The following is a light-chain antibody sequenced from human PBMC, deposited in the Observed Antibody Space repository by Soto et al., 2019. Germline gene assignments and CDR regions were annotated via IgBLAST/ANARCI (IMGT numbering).Light chain of an antibody. CDR2: GAS. J-gene: IGKJ4*01. CDR1: QSVSSN. Sequence: EIVVTQSPATLSVSPGERATLSCRASQSVSSNLGWYQQKPGQAPRLLIYGASTRATGIPARFSGSGSGTEFTLTISSLQSEDFAVYYCQQHINWPLTFGGGTKVEIK. CDR3: QQHINWPLT. V-gene: IGKV3-15*01.